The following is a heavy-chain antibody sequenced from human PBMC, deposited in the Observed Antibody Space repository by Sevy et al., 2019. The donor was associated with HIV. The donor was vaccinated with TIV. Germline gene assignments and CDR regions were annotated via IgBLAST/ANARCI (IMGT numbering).Heavy chain of an antibody. D-gene: IGHD3-22*01. Sequence: GGSPRLSCAASGFTFSSYAMSWVRQAPGKGLEWVSAISGSGGSTYYADSVKGRFTISRDNSKNTLYLQMNSLRAEDTAVYYCAKLEAAADSSGYYSTIYYFDYWGQGTLVTVSS. CDR1: GFTFSSYA. CDR3: AKLEAAADSSGYYSTIYYFDY. V-gene: IGHV3-23*01. CDR2: ISGSGGST. J-gene: IGHJ4*02.